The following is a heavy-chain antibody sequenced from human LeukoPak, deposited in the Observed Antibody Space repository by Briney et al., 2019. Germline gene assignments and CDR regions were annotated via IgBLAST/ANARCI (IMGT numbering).Heavy chain of an antibody. Sequence: ASVKVSCKASGYTFTSYDINWVRQATGQGLEWVGWMNPNSGNTGYAQKFQGRVTMTRNTSISTAYMELSSLRSEDTAVYYCARVPYYDFWSGKSLLYFDYWGQGTLVTVSS. CDR1: GYTFTSYD. CDR3: ARVPYYDFWSGKSLLYFDY. V-gene: IGHV1-8*01. CDR2: MNPNSGNT. J-gene: IGHJ4*02. D-gene: IGHD3-3*01.